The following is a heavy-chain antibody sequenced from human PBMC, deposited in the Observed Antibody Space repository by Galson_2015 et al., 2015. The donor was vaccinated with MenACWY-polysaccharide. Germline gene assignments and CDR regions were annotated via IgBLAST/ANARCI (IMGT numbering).Heavy chain of an antibody. CDR1: GYTFANYG. V-gene: IGHV1-18*01. CDR3: AKDRSTGWYVY. CDR2: ISASSGFT. Sequence: SCKASGYTFANYGISWLRQAPGQGLEWMGWISASSGFTNYAQKLQGRVIMTTDTSTSTAYMELRSLRSDDTATYYCAKDRSTGWYVYWGQGTLVTVSS. J-gene: IGHJ4*02. D-gene: IGHD6-19*01.